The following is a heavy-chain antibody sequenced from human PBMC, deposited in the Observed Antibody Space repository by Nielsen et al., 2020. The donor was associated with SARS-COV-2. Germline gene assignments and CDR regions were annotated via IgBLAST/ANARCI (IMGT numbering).Heavy chain of an antibody. D-gene: IGHD1-26*01. V-gene: IGHV4-34*12. CDR3: ARSGYSSNYYSFHAFDI. CDR1: GGSFSGYY. Sequence: SETLSLTCGVYGGSFSGYYWSWIRQPPEKGLEWIGYIFYRGNTNYNPSLKSRVTISVDTSKNQFSLKLSSVTAADTALYYCARSGYSSNYYSFHAFDIWGQGTMVTVSS. J-gene: IGHJ3*02. CDR2: IFYRGNT.